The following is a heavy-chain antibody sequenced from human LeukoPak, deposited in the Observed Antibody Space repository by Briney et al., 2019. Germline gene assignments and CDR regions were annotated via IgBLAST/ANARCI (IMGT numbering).Heavy chain of an antibody. D-gene: IGHD3-22*01. V-gene: IGHV1-69*13. CDR1: GGTFSSYA. J-gene: IGHJ6*03. CDR3: ARDLGYYDSSSLRYYYYYMDV. CDR2: IIPIFGTA. Sequence: ASVKVSCKASGGTFSSYAISWVRQAPGQGLEWVGGIIPIFGTANYAQKFQGRVTITADEPTSTAYMELSSLRSEDTAVYYCARDLGYYDSSSLRYYYYYMDVWGKGTTVTVSS.